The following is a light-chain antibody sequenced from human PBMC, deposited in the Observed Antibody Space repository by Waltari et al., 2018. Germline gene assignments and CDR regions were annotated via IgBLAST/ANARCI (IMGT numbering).Light chain of an antibody. Sequence: QSALTQPPSASGSPGQSVTIPCTGTSSDAGGYNYVSWYQQHPGKAPKLMIFEVSKRPSGVPDRFSGSKSGNTASLTVSGLQADDEAHYYCSSYAGSNNWVFGGGTKLTVL. CDR2: EVS. CDR1: SSDAGGYNY. CDR3: SSYAGSNNWV. J-gene: IGLJ3*02. V-gene: IGLV2-8*01.